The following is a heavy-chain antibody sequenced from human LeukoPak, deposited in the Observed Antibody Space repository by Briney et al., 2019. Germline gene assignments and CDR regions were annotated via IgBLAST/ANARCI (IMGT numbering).Heavy chain of an antibody. V-gene: IGHV1-24*01. CDR3: ATGCYSSGRDDAFDI. CDR2: FDPEDGET. D-gene: IGHD6-25*01. CDR1: GYTLTELS. J-gene: IGHJ3*02. Sequence: ASVKVSCKVSGYTLTELSMHWVRQAPGKGLEWMGGFDPEDGETIYAQKFQGRVTMTEDTSTDTAYMELSSLRSEDTAVYYCATGCYSSGRDDAFDIWGQGTMVTVSS.